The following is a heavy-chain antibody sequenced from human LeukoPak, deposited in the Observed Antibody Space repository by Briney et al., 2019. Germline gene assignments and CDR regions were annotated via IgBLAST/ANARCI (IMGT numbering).Heavy chain of an antibody. V-gene: IGHV1-18*01. J-gene: IGHJ6*03. CDR1: GYTFTSYG. CDR3: ARVPYDFWSGYYSLYYYYMDV. CDR2: ISAYNGNT. D-gene: IGHD3-3*01. Sequence: ASVKVSCKASGYTFTSYGISWVRQAPGQGLEWMGWISAYNGNTNYAQKLQGRVTMTTDTSTSTAYMELRSLRSDDTAVYYCARVPYDFWSGYYSLYYYYMDVWGKGTTVTVSS.